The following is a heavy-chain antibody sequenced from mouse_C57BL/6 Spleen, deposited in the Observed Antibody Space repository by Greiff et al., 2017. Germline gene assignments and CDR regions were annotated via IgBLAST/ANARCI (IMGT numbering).Heavy chain of an antibody. CDR2: IDPANGNT. Sequence: VQLKESVAELVRPGASVKLSCTASGFNIKNTYMHWVKQRPEQGLEWIGRIDPANGNTKYAPKFQGKATITADTSSNTAYLQLSSLTSEDTAIYYCARKAYYSNYPWYFDVWGTGTTVTVSS. CDR1: GFNIKNTY. CDR3: ARKAYYSNYPWYFDV. J-gene: IGHJ1*03. V-gene: IGHV14-3*01. D-gene: IGHD2-5*01.